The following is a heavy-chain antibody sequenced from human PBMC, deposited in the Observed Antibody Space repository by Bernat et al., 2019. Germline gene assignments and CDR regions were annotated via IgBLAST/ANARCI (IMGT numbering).Heavy chain of an antibody. CDR3: ARGRGRYYYDSSGYGDAFDI. J-gene: IGHJ3*02. CDR2: INSDGSST. Sequence: EVQLVESGGGLVQPGGSLRLSCAASGFTFSSYWMHWVRQAPGKGLLWVSRINSDGSSTSYADSVKGRFTISRDNAKNTLYLQMNSLRAEDTAVYYCARGRGRYYYDSSGYGDAFDIWGQGTMVTVSS. CDR1: GFTFSSYW. V-gene: IGHV3-74*01. D-gene: IGHD3-22*01.